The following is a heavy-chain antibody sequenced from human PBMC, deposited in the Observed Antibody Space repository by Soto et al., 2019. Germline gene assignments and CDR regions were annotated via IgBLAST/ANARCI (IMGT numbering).Heavy chain of an antibody. V-gene: IGHV1-69*13. J-gene: IGHJ6*02. D-gene: IGHD3-3*01. Sequence: SVKVSCKASGGTFSSYAISWVRQAPGQGLEWMGGIIPIFGTANYAQKFQGRVTITADESTSTAYMELSSLRSEDTAVYYCARAESYLDYDYYYYGMDVWGQGTTVTVSS. CDR2: IIPIFGTA. CDR3: ARAESYLDYDYYYYGMDV. CDR1: GGTFSSYA.